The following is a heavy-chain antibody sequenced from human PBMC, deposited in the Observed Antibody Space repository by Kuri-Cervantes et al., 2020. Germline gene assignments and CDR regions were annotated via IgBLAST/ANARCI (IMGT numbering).Heavy chain of an antibody. CDR2: ISWNSGSI. Sequence: LSLTCAASGFTFDDYAMHWVRQAPGKGLEWVSGISWNSGSIGYADSVKGRFTISRDNAKNSLYLQMNSLRAEDTALYYCAKDKSARGYYYYGMDVWGQGTTVTVSS. V-gene: IGHV3-9*01. CDR3: AKDKSARGYYYYGMDV. J-gene: IGHJ6*02. CDR1: GFTFDDYA. D-gene: IGHD6-6*01.